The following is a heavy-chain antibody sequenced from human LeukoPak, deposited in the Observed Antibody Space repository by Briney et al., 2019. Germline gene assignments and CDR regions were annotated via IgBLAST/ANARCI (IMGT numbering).Heavy chain of an antibody. CDR1: GYTFTCYY. V-gene: IGHV1-2*02. J-gene: IGHJ6*03. D-gene: IGHD3-10*01. CDR2: INPDSGGT. CDR3: ASHRSSTTYYNYYYMDV. Sequence: ASVKVSCKASGYTFTCYYIHWVRQAPGQGLEWMGWINPDSGGTNSAQKFQGRVTMTRDTSISTVYMELSRLRSDDTAVYYCASHRSSTTYYNYYYMDVWGKGTTVTVSS.